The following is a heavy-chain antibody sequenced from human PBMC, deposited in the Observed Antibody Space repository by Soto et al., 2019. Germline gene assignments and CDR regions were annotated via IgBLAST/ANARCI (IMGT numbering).Heavy chain of an antibody. CDR2: IYPGDFDT. V-gene: IGHV5-51*01. D-gene: IGHD5-18*01. J-gene: IGHJ4*02. CDR1: GYTFDNYW. CDR3: ARLLGYSYGHQELFDY. Sequence: GESLKISCMGSGYTFDNYWIGWVRQMPGKGLEWMGIIYPGDFDTRYSPSFQGHVTMSVDKSINTAYLQWSSLETSDTAMYFCARLLGYSYGHQELFDYWRQGPPVPVSS.